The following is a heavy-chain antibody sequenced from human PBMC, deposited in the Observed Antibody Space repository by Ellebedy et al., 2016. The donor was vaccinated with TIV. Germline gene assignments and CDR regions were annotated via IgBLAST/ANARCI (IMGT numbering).Heavy chain of an antibody. V-gene: IGHV3-21*01. CDR2: SSSSSYYI. Sequence: PGGSLRLFCAASGFTFSSYSMNWVRQAPGKGLEWVSSSSSSSYYIYYADSVKGRFTFSRDNAKNSLYLQMNSLRAEDTAVYYCARDLDYYYGMNVWGQGTTVTVSS. J-gene: IGHJ6*02. CDR3: ARDLDYYYGMNV. CDR1: GFTFSSYS.